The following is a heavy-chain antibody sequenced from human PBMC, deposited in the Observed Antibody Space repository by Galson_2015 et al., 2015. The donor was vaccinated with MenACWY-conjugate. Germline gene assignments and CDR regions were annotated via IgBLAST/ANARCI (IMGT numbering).Heavy chain of an antibody. CDR2: IDWDDDK. CDR3: ARYYYDSSGYYYRLYYFDY. D-gene: IGHD3-22*01. Sequence: PALVKPTQTLTLTCTFSGFSLSTSGMCVSWIRQPPGKALEWLARIDWDDDKYYSTSLKTRLTISKDTSKNQVVLTMTNMDPVDTATYYCARYYYDSSGYYYRLYYFDYWGQGTLVTVSS. J-gene: IGHJ4*02. V-gene: IGHV2-70*11. CDR1: GFSLSTSGMC.